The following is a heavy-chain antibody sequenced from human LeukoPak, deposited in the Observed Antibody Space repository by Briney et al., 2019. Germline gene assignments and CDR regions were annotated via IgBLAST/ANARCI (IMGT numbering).Heavy chain of an antibody. CDR3: ARYYYYYMDV. CDR1: GFIFSSYW. V-gene: IGHV3-7*01. CDR2: IKEDGSDK. J-gene: IGHJ6*03. Sequence: GGSLRLSCAASGFIFSSYWMAWVRQAPGKGLEWVANIKEDGSDKNYVDSVKGRFTISRDNAKNSLYLQMNSLRVEDTAVYYCARYYYYYMDVWGKGTTVTISS.